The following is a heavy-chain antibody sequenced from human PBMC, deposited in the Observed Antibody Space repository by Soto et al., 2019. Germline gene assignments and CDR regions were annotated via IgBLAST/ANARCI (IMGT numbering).Heavy chain of an antibody. V-gene: IGHV5-51*01. CDR1: GYSFTNYW. Sequence: PGELLNIPCKGSGYSFTNYWIRCVRQMTGKGLEWMGVIYPADSDTRYSPSFQGHVTFSADKSISTAYLQWGSWKAWDTAIYYCAISPYSGRYLDYWGQGSLVSVTS. J-gene: IGHJ4*02. D-gene: IGHD1-26*01. CDR3: AISPYSGRYLDY. CDR2: IYPADSDT.